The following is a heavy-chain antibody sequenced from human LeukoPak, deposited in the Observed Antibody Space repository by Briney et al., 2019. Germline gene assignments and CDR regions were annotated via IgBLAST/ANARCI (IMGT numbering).Heavy chain of an antibody. CDR3: AKHTRWGPDDYGDYVDY. CDR2: VSGSGSDT. V-gene: IGHV3-23*01. J-gene: IGHJ4*02. Sequence: GRSLRLSCAASGFTFSHYAMSWVRQAPERGLEWVSAVSGSGSDTHYPDSVKGRFTISRDNSKNTVYLQMNSLRAEDTAIYYCAKHTRWGPDDYGDYVDYWGQGTLVTVSS. CDR1: GFTFSHYA. D-gene: IGHD4-17*01.